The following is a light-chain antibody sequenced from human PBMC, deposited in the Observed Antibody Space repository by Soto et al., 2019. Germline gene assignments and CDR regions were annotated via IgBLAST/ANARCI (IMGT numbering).Light chain of an antibody. CDR1: QSVGSN. CDR3: QQYNDWPPYT. J-gene: IGKJ2*01. Sequence: EIVMTQSPATLSVSPGDRATLSCRASQSVGSNLAWYQQKPGQAPRLLIYRASTRANGIPARFSGSGSGTEFTLTISSLQSEDFAVYYCQQYNDWPPYTFGQGTKLDIK. V-gene: IGKV3-15*01. CDR2: RAS.